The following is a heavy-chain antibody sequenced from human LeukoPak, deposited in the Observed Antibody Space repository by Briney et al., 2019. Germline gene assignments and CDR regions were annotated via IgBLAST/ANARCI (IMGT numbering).Heavy chain of an antibody. CDR3: ARDFLTVADFDWLFPGY. J-gene: IGHJ4*02. CDR2: ISYDGSNK. D-gene: IGHD3-9*01. Sequence: GGSLRLSCAASGFTFSSYAMHWVRQAPGKGLEWAAVISYDGSNKYYADSVKGRFTISRDNSKNTLYLQMNSLRAEDTAVYYCARDFLTVADFDWLFPGYWGQGTLVTVSS. CDR1: GFTFSSYA. V-gene: IGHV3-30*04.